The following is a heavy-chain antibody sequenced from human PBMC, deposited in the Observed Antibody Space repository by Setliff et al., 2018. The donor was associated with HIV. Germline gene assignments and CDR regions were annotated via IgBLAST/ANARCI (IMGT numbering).Heavy chain of an antibody. Sequence: ASVKVSCKASGYTFTKYDINWVRQATGQGLEWMGWMNPNSGNAEYAQRFQGRVTLTRNTSISTAYMELSSLTSEDTAVYFCARSRYQLLYDMDVWAKGPRSPSP. CDR2: MNPNSGNA. CDR3: ARSRYQLLYDMDV. CDR1: GYTFTKYD. J-gene: IGHJ6*03. D-gene: IGHD2-2*02. V-gene: IGHV1-8*03.